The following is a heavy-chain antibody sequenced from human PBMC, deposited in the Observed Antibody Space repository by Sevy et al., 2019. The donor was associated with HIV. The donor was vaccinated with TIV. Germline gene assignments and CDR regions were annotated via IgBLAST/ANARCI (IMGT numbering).Heavy chain of an antibody. J-gene: IGHJ4*02. CDR1: GFTFSSYG. CDR3: AKTLNWYYDY. Sequence: GGSLRLSCAASGFTFSSYGMTWVRQAPGQGLEWVSEISGSGDYTYDTDSVKGRFTISRDNSKNTVFLQMNSLRAEDTAIYYCAKTLNWYYDYWGQGTLVTVSS. V-gene: IGHV3-23*01. CDR2: ISGSGDYT. D-gene: IGHD1-7*01.